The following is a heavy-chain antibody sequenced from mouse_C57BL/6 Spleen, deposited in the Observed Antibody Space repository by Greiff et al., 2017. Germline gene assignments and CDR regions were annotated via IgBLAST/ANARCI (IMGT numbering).Heavy chain of an antibody. CDR1: GYTFTEYT. D-gene: IGHD2-2*01. CDR2: FYPGSGSI. CDR3: ARNEEVYYGNDGGAMDY. J-gene: IGHJ4*01. Sequence: VQLQQSGAELVKPGASVKLSCKASGYTFTEYTIHWVKQRPGQGLEWIGWFYPGSGSIKYNEKFKDKATLTADKSSSTVYMELSRLTSEDSAVYFCARNEEVYYGNDGGAMDYWGQGTSVTVSS. V-gene: IGHV1-62-2*01.